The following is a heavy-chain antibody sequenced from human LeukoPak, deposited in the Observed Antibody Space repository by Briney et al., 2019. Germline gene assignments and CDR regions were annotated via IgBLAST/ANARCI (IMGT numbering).Heavy chain of an antibody. Sequence: SQTLSLTCTVSGXSISSGGYYWSWIRQHPGKGLEWIGYIYYSGSTYYNPSLKSRVTISVDTSKNQFSLKLSSVTAADTAVYYCARGLNPPFDYWGQGTLVTVSS. J-gene: IGHJ4*02. CDR3: ARGLNPPFDY. V-gene: IGHV4-31*03. CDR1: GXSISSGGYY. CDR2: IYYSGST.